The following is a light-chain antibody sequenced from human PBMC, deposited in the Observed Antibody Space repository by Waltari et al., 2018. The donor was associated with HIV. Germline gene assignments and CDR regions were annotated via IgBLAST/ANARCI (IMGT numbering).Light chain of an antibody. CDR2: GHT. V-gene: IGLV1-40*01. Sequence: SVLTQPTSVSGAPGQRVTNSCTGTIPNIGAGYDVHWYQQLPGTAPKPLIYGHTNRPSGVPDRFSGSKSGTSASLAITGLQAEDEADYYCQSYDGSLGGYVFGTGTAVTVL. J-gene: IGLJ1*01. CDR3: QSYDGSLGGYV. CDR1: IPNIGAGYD.